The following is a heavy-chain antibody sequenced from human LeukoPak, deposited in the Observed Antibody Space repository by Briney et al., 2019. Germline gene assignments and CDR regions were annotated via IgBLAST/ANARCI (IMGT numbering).Heavy chain of an antibody. D-gene: IGHD1-26*01. CDR2: VRYDGSYQ. V-gene: IGHV3-30*02. J-gene: IGHJ4*02. CDR3: ARDNGAPISGGSYLDY. CDR1: GFAFSNYG. Sequence: PGGSLRLSCLTSGFAFSNYGMHWVRQAPGKGLEWVAFVRYDGSYQYSGTKEYYADFAKGRFTISRDNSKNTLNLQMNSLRAEDTAVYYSARDNGAPISGGSYLDYWGQGTLVTVSS.